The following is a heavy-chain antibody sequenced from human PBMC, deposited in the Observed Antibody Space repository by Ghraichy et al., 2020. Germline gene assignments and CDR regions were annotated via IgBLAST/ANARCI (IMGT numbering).Heavy chain of an antibody. J-gene: IGHJ4*02. V-gene: IGHV4-59*01. Sequence: SETLSLTCTVSGGSITTYKWSWIRQSPGKGLEWIGYISYSGSTNYSPSLRSRFSMSFDTSKNPFSLKLTSVTAADTAVYYCAREWSSFDYWGQGILVTVSS. CDR1: GGSITTYK. CDR3: AREWSSFDY. CDR2: ISYSGST. D-gene: IGHD2-8*01.